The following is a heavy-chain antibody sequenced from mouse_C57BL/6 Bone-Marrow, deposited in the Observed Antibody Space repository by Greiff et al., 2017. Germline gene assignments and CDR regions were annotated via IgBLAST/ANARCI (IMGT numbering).Heavy chain of an antibody. CDR3: TSPTITTEEATRYTMDD. CDR2: IDPGNGDT. D-gene: IGHD1-1*01. CDR1: GFNIKDDY. Sequence: EVQLQQSGAELVRPGASVKLSCKASGFNIKDDYMYWVKQRPEQGLEWIGRIDPGNGDTEYASKFQGKATLTADTSSNTAYLQLSSLTADDTAVYCWTSPTITTEEATRYTMDDWGQGTSVTVSS. J-gene: IGHJ4*01. V-gene: IGHV14-4*01.